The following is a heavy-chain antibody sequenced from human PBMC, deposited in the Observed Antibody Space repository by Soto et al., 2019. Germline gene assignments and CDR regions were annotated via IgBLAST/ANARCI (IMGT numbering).Heavy chain of an antibody. D-gene: IGHD4-17*01. CDR2: FSAGGRA. CDR1: GFSFNNYA. V-gene: IGHV3-23*01. CDR3: AKESLPEHYGDTLFDY. Sequence: VQLLESGGALVRPGGSWRLSLLPPGFSFNNYALAWVRQPPGKGRDGVSTFSAGGRAYYAASVQGRFTIARDSSQDTVHLQISDLRPEDTAVYYCAKESLPEHYGDTLFDYWGQGTRVTVSS. J-gene: IGHJ4*02.